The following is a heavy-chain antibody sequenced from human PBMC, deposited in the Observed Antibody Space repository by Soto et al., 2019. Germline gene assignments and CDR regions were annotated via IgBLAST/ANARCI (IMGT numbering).Heavy chain of an antibody. J-gene: IGHJ4*02. CDR2: MNPNSGNT. V-gene: IGHV1-8*01. D-gene: IGHD3-16*01. CDR3: ARGGRGTRRHSFDY. Sequence: QVQLVQSGAEVKKPGASVKVSCKASGYTFTSYDINWVRQATGQELEWMGWMNPNSGNTGYAQKFQGRVNMTRNTSISTAYMERSSLGSEDTDVYYCARGGRGTRRHSFDYWGQGTLVTVSS. CDR1: GYTFTSYD.